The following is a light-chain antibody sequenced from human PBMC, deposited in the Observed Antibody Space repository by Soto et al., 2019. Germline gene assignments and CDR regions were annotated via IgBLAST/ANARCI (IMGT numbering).Light chain of an antibody. CDR1: QSVSNN. V-gene: IGKV3-20*01. Sequence: EILMTQSPATLSVSPGERATLSCRASQSVSNNLAWYQQKSGQAPRLLIYGASSRAPGIPDRFSGSGSGTDFTLSISRLEPEDFAVYYCQQYGSSPRTFGQGTKVDI. CDR2: GAS. CDR3: QQYGSSPRT. J-gene: IGKJ1*01.